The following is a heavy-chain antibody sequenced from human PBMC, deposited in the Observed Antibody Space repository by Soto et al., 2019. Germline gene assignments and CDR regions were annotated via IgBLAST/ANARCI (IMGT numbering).Heavy chain of an antibody. V-gene: IGHV4-59*01. CDR1: GGSISSDY. D-gene: IGHD2-15*01. CDR3: ARALRGVVVVAAREMDV. CDR2: IYYTGST. Sequence: QVQLQESGPGLVKPSETLSLTCSVSGGSISSDYWSWIRQPPGKGLEWIGYIYYTGSTNYNPSLKSRVTISVDTSKNQSSLNLRSVTAADTAVYYCARALRGVVVVAAREMDVWGQVTTVTVSS. J-gene: IGHJ6*02.